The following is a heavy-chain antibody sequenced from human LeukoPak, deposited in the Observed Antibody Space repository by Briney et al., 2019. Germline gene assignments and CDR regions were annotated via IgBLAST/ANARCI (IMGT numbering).Heavy chain of an antibody. CDR1: GFTFSSYA. V-gene: IGHV3-23*01. Sequence: GGSLRLSCAASGFTFSSYAMSWVRQAPGKGLEWVSAISGSGGSSYYADSVKGRFTISRDNSKNTLYLQMNSLRAEDTAVYYCAKGQLGSGSYGYWGQGTLVTVSS. CDR3: AKGQLGSGSYGY. D-gene: IGHD1-26*01. J-gene: IGHJ4*02. CDR2: ISGSGGSS.